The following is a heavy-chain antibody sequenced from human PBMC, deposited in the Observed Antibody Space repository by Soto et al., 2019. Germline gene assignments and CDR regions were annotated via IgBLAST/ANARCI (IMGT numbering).Heavy chain of an antibody. V-gene: IGHV1-8*01. D-gene: IGHD2-2*01. CDR3: ARDSSYYCYYYGMDV. J-gene: IGHJ6*02. CDR1: GYTFTSYD. Sequence: QVQLVQSGAEVKKPGASVKVSCKASGYTFTSYDINWVRQATGQGLEWMGWMNPNSGNTGYAQKFRCRVTMTRDIYISTAYRELSSLRSEDPAVYYCARDSSYYCYYYGMDVWGQGTTVTVSS. CDR2: MNPNSGNT.